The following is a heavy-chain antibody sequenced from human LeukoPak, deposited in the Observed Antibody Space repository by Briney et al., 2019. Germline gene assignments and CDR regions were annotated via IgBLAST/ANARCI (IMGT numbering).Heavy chain of an antibody. V-gene: IGHV4-61*02. CDR3: ARSPDSSGWYGSNDY. Sequence: SETLSLTCTVSGGSITSHSYQWSWIRQPAGKGLEWIGRIYTTGSTNYNPSLKSRDSISVDTSKNQFSLNLRSVTAADTAVYYCARSPDSSGWYGSNDYWGQGTLVTVSS. J-gene: IGHJ4*02. D-gene: IGHD6-19*01. CDR2: IYTTGST. CDR1: GGSITSHSYQ.